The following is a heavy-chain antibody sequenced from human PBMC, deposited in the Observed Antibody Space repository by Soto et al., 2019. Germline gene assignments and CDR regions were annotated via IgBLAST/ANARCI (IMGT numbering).Heavy chain of an antibody. CDR2: IKHSGGT. CDR3: ARTYYYRSGTYFAWFDP. CDR1: GGSFSGYY. J-gene: IGHJ5*02. V-gene: IGHV4-34*01. Sequence: QVRLKQRGAGLLKRSETLSLTCDVYGGSFSGYYWSWIRQSPGKGLEWIGQIKHSGGTNYNPLLKSRVTISVDTPRNQFSLKLSSVTAADTAVYFCARTYYYRSGTYFAWFDPWGQGTLVTVSS. D-gene: IGHD3-10*01.